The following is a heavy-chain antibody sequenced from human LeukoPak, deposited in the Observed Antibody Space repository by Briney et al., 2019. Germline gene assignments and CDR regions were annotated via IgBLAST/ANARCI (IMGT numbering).Heavy chain of an antibody. CDR1: GGSISSSSYY. CDR2: IYYSGST. Sequence: SETLSLTCTVSGGSISSSSYYWGWIRQPPGKGLEWIGSIYYSGSTYYNPSLKSRVTISVDTSKNQFSLKLSSVTAADTAVYYCARRLHFYIAAPLHFDYWGQGTLVTVSS. CDR3: ARRLHFYIAAPLHFDY. J-gene: IGHJ4*02. D-gene: IGHD6-6*01. V-gene: IGHV4-39*07.